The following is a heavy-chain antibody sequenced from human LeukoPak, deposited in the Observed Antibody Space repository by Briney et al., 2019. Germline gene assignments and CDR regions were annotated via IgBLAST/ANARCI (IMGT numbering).Heavy chain of an antibody. Sequence: ASVKVSCKASGYTFTSYAMHWVRQAPGQRLEWMGWINAGNGNTKYSQKFQGRVTTTRDTSASTAYMELSSLRSEDTAVYYCARDYSDYYDSSGYDYWGQGTLVTVSS. CDR1: GYTFTSYA. V-gene: IGHV1-3*01. D-gene: IGHD3-22*01. CDR3: ARDYSDYYDSSGYDY. J-gene: IGHJ4*02. CDR2: INAGNGNT.